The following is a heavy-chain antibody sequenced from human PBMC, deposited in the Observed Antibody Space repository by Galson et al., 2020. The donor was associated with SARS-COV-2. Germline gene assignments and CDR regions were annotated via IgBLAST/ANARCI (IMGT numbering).Heavy chain of an antibody. Sequence: GESLKISCAASGFTFSSYAMHWVRQAPGKGLEWVAVISYDGSNKYYADSVKGRFTISRDNSKNTLYLQMNSLRAEDTAVYYCARGGGGDVLLWFGELLLSPVGYWGQGTLVTVSS. J-gene: IGHJ4*02. CDR2: ISYDGSNK. CDR3: ARGGGGDVLLWFGELLLSPVGY. D-gene: IGHD3-10*01. CDR1: GFTFSSYA. V-gene: IGHV3-30*04.